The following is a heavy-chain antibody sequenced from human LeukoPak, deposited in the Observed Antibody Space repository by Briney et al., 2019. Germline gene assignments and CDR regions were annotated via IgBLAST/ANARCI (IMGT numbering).Heavy chain of an antibody. CDR1: GGSISTGSYY. V-gene: IGHV4-61*09. J-gene: IGHJ6*03. CDR2: IYTSGST. CDR3: ARVLGYYYYMDV. Sequence: PSETLSLTCTVSGGSISTGSYYWSWIRQPAGKGLEWIGHIYTSGSTYYNPSLKSRATISVDTSKNQFSLKLSSVTAADTAVYYCARVLGYYYYMDVWGKGTTVTVSS.